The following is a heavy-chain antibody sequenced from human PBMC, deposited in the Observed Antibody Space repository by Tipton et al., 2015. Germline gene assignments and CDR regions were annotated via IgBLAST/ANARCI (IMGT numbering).Heavy chain of an antibody. V-gene: IGHV4-61*01. Sequence: TLSLTCTVSGGSVRSDKYFWTWIRQPPGKGLEWIGFMDYSETTNYNPSLKSRVAMSVDTSNNQFSLKLHSVTTADTAVYYCARDDHSSGYERGLDYWGQGTRVTVSS. D-gene: IGHD3-22*01. J-gene: IGHJ4*02. CDR3: ARDDHSSGYERGLDY. CDR2: MDYSETT. CDR1: GGSVRSDKYF.